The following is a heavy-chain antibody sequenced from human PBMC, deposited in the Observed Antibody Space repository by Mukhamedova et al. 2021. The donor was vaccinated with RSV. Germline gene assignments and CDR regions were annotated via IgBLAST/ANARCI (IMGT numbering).Heavy chain of an antibody. CDR2: IYHSGSP. J-gene: IGHJ4*02. D-gene: IGHD1-7*01. V-gene: IGHV4-38-2*01. Sequence: YMGGIRQAPGKGLEWIGSIYHSGSPYYHPSLKSRVTISLDTSKNQFSLKLSSVTAADTAVYYCVARYNWNYNPDYWGQGTLVSVST. CDR1: Y. CDR3: VARYNWNYNPDY.